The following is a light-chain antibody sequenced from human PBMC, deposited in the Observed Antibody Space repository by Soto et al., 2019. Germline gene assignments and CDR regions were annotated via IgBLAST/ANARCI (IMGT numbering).Light chain of an antibody. J-gene: IGLJ1*01. Sequence: QSALTQPASVSGSPGQSITISCTGTGSDVGGYNFVSWYQQHPGNAPKLMIYEVSNRPSGVSYRFSGSKSGNTASLTISGLQAEDEADYYCGSYTTIKNFVFGTGTKVT. CDR1: GSDVGGYNF. V-gene: IGLV2-14*01. CDR2: EVS. CDR3: GSYTTIKNFV.